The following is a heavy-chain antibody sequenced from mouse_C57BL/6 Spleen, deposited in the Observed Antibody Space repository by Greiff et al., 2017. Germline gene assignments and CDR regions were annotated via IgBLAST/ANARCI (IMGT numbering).Heavy chain of an antibody. J-gene: IGHJ4*01. CDR1: GFTFSSYA. Sequence: EVHLVESGGGLVKPGGSLKLSCAASGFTFSSYAMSWVRQTPEKRLEWVATISDGGSYTYYPDNVKGRFTISRDNAKNNLYLQMSHLKSEDTAMDYCARDDYDQENAMDYWGQGTSVTVSS. V-gene: IGHV5-4*01. D-gene: IGHD2-4*01. CDR2: ISDGGSYT. CDR3: ARDDYDQENAMDY.